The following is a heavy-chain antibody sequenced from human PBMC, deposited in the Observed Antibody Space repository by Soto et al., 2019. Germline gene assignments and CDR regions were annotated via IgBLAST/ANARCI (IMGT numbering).Heavy chain of an antibody. V-gene: IGHV3-48*02. D-gene: IGHD3-10*01. J-gene: IGHJ6*02. Sequence: GGSLRLSCAASGFTFSSYSMNWVRQAPGKGLEWVSYISSSSSTIYYADSVKGRFTISRDNAKNSLYLQMNSLRDEDTAVYYCARERMVRGVGPAYYGMDVWGQGTTVTVSS. CDR3: ARERMVRGVGPAYYGMDV. CDR2: ISSSSSTI. CDR1: GFTFSSYS.